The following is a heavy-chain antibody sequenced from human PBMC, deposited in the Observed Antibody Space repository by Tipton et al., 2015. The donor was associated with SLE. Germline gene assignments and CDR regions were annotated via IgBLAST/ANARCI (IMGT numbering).Heavy chain of an antibody. CDR1: GFTFSDYA. CDR2: IGRRRGDHT. Sequence: SLRLSCEAYGFTFSDYAMSWVRQAPGKGPEWVSGIGRRRGDHTYYADSVKGRITISRDNSKDTLYLQMNSLIAEDTGVYFCANGRQFLVAARDCCGQGTLVTVSS. CDR3: ANGRQFLVAARDC. D-gene: IGHD2-15*01. V-gene: IGHV3-23*01. J-gene: IGHJ4*02.